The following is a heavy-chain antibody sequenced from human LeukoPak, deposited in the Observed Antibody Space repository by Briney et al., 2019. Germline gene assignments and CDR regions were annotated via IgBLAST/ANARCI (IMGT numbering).Heavy chain of an antibody. J-gene: IGHJ3*02. CDR3: ARGRMVVVVRGNAFDI. Sequence: GGSLRLSCAASGFTFSSYEMNWVRQAPGKGLEWVSYISSSGSTIYYAYSVKGRFTISRDNAKNSLYLQMNSLRAEDTAVYYCARGRMVVVVRGNAFDIWGQGTMVTVSS. D-gene: IGHD3-22*01. CDR1: GFTFSSYE. CDR2: ISSSGSTI. V-gene: IGHV3-48*03.